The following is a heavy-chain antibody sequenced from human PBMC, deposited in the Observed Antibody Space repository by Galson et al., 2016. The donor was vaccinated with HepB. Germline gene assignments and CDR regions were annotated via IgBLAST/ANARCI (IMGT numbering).Heavy chain of an antibody. CDR3: ARDRLASGNHLDY. J-gene: IGHJ4*02. CDR2: IWHDGSNK. CDR1: GFTFGTYG. D-gene: IGHD4-23*01. Sequence: SLRLSCAASGFTFGTYGMHWVRQAPGKGLEWVAVIWHDGSNKYYADSVKGRFTISRDSSTLYLQMNSLRAEDTAVYYCARDRLASGNHLDYWGQGTLVTVSS. V-gene: IGHV3-33*01.